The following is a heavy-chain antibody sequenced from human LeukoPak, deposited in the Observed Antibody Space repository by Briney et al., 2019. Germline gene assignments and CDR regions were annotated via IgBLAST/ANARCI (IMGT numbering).Heavy chain of an antibody. CDR2: MNPNSGET. Sequence: GASVKVSCKTSGYTFSNYDINWVRQATGQGLEWMGWMNPNSGETGFAQNFQGRVPLTKNSSITTASMELSSLTSEATAVYYCARGDPWGLDPWGQGTLVSVSS. CDR1: GYTFSNYD. J-gene: IGHJ5*02. D-gene: IGHD7-27*01. V-gene: IGHV1-8*01. CDR3: ARGDPWGLDP.